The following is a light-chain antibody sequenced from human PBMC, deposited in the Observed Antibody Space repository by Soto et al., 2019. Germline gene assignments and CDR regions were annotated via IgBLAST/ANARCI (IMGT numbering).Light chain of an antibody. CDR1: QSVISN. CDR3: QQYNSWPPRT. Sequence: EIVMTQSPATLSLSPGERATLSCRASQSVISNFAWYQQKPGQAPRLLIYGASTRATGIPARFSGSGSGTEFTLTISKLQSEDFAVYYCQQYNSWPPRTFGGGTKVQIK. CDR2: GAS. V-gene: IGKV3-15*01. J-gene: IGKJ4*01.